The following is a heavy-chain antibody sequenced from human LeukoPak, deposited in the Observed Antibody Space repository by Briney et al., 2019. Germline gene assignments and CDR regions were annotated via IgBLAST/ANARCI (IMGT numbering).Heavy chain of an antibody. CDR2: ISAYNGNT. CDR1: GYTFTSYG. CDR3: ARDWGRYWSSTSCYVRAFDI. V-gene: IGHV1-18*01. J-gene: IGHJ3*02. Sequence: GASVKVSCKASGYTFTSYGISWVRQAPGQGLEWMGWISAYNGNTNYAQKLQGRVTMTTDTSTSTAYMELRSLRSDDTAVYYCARDWGRYWSSTSCYVRAFDIWGQGTMVTVSS. D-gene: IGHD2-2*01.